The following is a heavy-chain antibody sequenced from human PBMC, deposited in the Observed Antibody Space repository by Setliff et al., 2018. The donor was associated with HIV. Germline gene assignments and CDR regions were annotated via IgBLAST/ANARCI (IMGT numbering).Heavy chain of an antibody. CDR2: IFPGDSDI. CDR1: GYSFSSYW. Sequence: SLKISCKASGYSFSSYWIGWVRQMPGKGLEWMGIIFPGDSDIKYNPSFQGQVTISVDKSITTAYLQWSSLKASDTAIYYCAKKGGDQWLFGGYAFDIWGQGTMVTVS. V-gene: IGHV5-51*01. CDR3: AKKGGDQWLFGGYAFDI. J-gene: IGHJ3*02. D-gene: IGHD3-22*01.